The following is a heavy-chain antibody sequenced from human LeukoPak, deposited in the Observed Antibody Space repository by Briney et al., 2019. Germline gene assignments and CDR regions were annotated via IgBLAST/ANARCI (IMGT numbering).Heavy chain of an antibody. D-gene: IGHD6-6*01. CDR3: ARGSPSIAARPSGPIDY. CDR2: IYYSGST. V-gene: IGHV4-59*01. CDR1: GGSISSYY. J-gene: IGHJ4*02. Sequence: KPSETLSLTCTVSGGSISSYYWSWIRQPPGKGLEWIGYIYYSGSTNYNPSLKSRVTISVDTSKNQFSLKLSSVTAADTAVYYCARGSPSIAARPSGPIDYWGQGTLVTVSS.